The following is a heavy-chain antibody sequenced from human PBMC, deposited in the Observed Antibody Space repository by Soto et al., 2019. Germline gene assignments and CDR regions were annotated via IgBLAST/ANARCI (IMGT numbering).Heavy chain of an antibody. CDR3: TNGYCSGGSCYNAFDI. Sequence: GGSLRLSCAASGFTFSGSAMHWVRQASGKGLEWVGRIRSKANSYATAYAASVKGRFTISRDDSKNTAYLQMNSLKTEDTAVYYCTNGYCSGGSCYNAFDIWGQGTMVTVSS. D-gene: IGHD2-15*01. J-gene: IGHJ3*02. CDR2: IRSKANSYAT. V-gene: IGHV3-73*01. CDR1: GFTFSGSA.